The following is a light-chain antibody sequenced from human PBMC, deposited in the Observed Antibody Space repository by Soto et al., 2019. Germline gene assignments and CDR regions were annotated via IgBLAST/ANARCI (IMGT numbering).Light chain of an antibody. J-gene: IGKJ1*01. CDR3: QQYGSSPWT. V-gene: IGKV3-20*01. CDR2: GAS. CDR1: QSVSSSY. Sequence: EIVLTQSPGTLSLSPGERATLSCRASQSVSSSYLAWYQQKPGQAPRLLIYGASSSATGIPDRFSGSGSGTDFTLTISSLEPEDFAVYYCQQYGSSPWTFGQGTKGEIK.